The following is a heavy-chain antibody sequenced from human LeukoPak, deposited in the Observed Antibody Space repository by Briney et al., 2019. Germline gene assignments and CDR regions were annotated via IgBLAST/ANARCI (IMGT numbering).Heavy chain of an antibody. CDR2: ITGSHGHT. CDR1: GFTFSSFA. Sequence: PGGSLRLSCAASGFTFSSFAMTWVRQAPGKGLEWVSSITGSHGHTYNTDSVKGRFTISRDNSQNTLYLQMNSLRAEDTAVYYCTKDPNGDYVGAFDPWGQGTLVTVSS. J-gene: IGHJ5*02. V-gene: IGHV3-23*01. CDR3: TKDPNGDYVGAFDP. D-gene: IGHD4-17*01.